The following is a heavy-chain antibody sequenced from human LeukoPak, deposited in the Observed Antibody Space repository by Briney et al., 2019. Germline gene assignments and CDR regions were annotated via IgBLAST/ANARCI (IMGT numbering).Heavy chain of an antibody. J-gene: IGHJ6*02. CDR1: GFTFDDYA. V-gene: IGHV3-9*01. CDR3: AKDLGRRIQLWSKAYYYGMDV. CDR2: ISWNSGSI. D-gene: IGHD5-18*01. Sequence: GGSLRLSCAASGFTFDDYAMHWVRHAPGKGLEWVSGISWNSGSIGYADSVKGRFTISRDNAKNSLYLQMNSLRAEDTALYYCAKDLGRRIQLWSKAYYYGMDVWGQGTTVTVSS.